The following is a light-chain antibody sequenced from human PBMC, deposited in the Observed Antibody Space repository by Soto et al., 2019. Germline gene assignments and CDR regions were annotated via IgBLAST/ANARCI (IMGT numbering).Light chain of an antibody. CDR2: GAS. Sequence: EIVMTQSPATLSVSPGGRATLSCRASPSVSSYLAWYQQRPGQPPRLLIYGASTRATGIPARFSGSWSGTEFSLTISSLQSEDFAVYYCQQYNTWPPKYTFGQGTKLEIK. CDR1: PSVSSY. CDR3: QQYNTWPPKYT. V-gene: IGKV3-15*01. J-gene: IGKJ2*01.